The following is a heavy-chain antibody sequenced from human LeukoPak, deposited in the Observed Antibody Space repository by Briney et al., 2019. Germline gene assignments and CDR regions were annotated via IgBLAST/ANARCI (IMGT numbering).Heavy chain of an antibody. CDR1: GYTFTSYA. D-gene: IGHD2-2*01. V-gene: IGHV1-18*01. J-gene: IGHJ3*02. Sequence: ASVKVSCKASGYTFTSYAKSWVRQAPGQGLEWMGWISAYNGNTNYAQKLQSRVTMTRDTSTSTAYMELRSLRSDDTAVYYCARGVSDPDIVVVFGAFAIWGQGTMVTVSS. CDR2: ISAYNGNT. CDR3: ARGVSDPDIVVVFGAFAI.